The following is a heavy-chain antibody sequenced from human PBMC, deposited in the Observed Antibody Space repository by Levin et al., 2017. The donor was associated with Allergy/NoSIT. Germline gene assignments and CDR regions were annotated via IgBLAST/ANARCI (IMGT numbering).Heavy chain of an antibody. CDR3: AKDNGRTYYYDSSGYTGFDY. Sequence: GGSLRLSCAASGFTFDDYAMHWVRQAPGKGLEWVSGISWNSGSIGYADSVKGRFTISRDNAKNSLYLQMNSLRAEDTALYYCAKDNGRTYYYDSSGYTGFDYWGQGTLVTVSS. J-gene: IGHJ4*02. CDR2: ISWNSGSI. D-gene: IGHD3-22*01. CDR1: GFTFDDYA. V-gene: IGHV3-9*01.